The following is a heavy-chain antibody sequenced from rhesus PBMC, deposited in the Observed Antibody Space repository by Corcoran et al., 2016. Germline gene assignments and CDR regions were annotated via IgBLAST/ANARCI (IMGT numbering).Heavy chain of an antibody. CDR2: VEPEEGEA. D-gene: IGHD6-25*01. V-gene: IGHV1-111*01. CDR3: ATTPIAAAPFDY. Sequence: EVQLVQSGAEVKKPGASVKISCKASGYTFTDYYLQLVRQAPGKGVEWMVGVEPEEGEADYAKKFQDRRTNTRDTSTDTAYRELSSRISGDTAVYYCATTPIAAAPFDYGGQGVLVTGSS. CDR1: GYTFTDYY. J-gene: IGHJ4*01.